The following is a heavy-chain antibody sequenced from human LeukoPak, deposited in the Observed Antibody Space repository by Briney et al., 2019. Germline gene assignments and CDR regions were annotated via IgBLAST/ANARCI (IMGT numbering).Heavy chain of an antibody. Sequence: SETLSLTCTVSGGSISSGSYYWSWIRQPAGRGLEWIGRIYTSGSTNYNPSLKSRVTISVDTSKNQFSLKLSSVTAADTAVYYCARTYGSGKYYYYMDVWGKGTTVTISS. CDR2: IYTSGST. J-gene: IGHJ6*03. CDR1: GGSISSGSYY. D-gene: IGHD3-10*01. CDR3: ARTYGSGKYYYYMDV. V-gene: IGHV4-61*02.